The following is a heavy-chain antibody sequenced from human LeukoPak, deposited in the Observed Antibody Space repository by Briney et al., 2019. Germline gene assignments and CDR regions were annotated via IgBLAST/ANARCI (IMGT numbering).Heavy chain of an antibody. Sequence: GRSLRLSCAASGFTFDDYAMHWVRQAPGKGLEWVSGISWSSGSIGYADSVKGRFTISRDNAKNFLYLQMNSLRAEDTALYYCAKDLESGSGWYVPARRASFDYWGQGTLVTVSS. J-gene: IGHJ4*02. D-gene: IGHD6-19*01. CDR3: AKDLESGSGWYVPARRASFDY. V-gene: IGHV3-9*01. CDR2: ISWSSGSI. CDR1: GFTFDDYA.